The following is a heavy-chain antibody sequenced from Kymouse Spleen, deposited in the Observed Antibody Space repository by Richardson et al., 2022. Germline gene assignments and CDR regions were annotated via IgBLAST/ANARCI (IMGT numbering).Heavy chain of an antibody. D-gene: IGHD3-10*01. CDR2: IWYDGSNK. J-gene: IGHJ6*02. CDR1: GFTFSSYG. Sequence: QVQLVESGGGVVQPGRSLRLSCAASGFTFSSYGMHWVRQAPGKGLEWVAVIWYDGSNKYYADSVKGRFTISRDNSKNTLYLQMNSLRAEDTAVYYCARDRHYYGSGSYSDYGMDVWGQGTTVTVSS. V-gene: IGHV3-33*01. CDR3: ARDRHYYGSGSYSDYGMDV.